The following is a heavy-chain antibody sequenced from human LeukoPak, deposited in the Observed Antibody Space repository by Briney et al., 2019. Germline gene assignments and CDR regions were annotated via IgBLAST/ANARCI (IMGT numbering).Heavy chain of an antibody. J-gene: IGHJ5*02. D-gene: IGHD3-10*01. V-gene: IGHV1-2*02. Sequence: ASVKVSCKASGYTFTGYYMHWVRQAPGQGLEWMGWIIPNGGGTNYAQKFQGRVTMTRDTSISTAYMELSRLRSDDTAVYYCAREEGMVRGVMANWFDPWGQGTLVTVSS. CDR1: GYTFTGYY. CDR3: AREEGMVRGVMANWFDP. CDR2: IIPNGGGT.